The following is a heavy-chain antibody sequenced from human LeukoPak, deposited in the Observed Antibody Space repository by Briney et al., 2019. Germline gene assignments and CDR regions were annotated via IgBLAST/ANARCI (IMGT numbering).Heavy chain of an antibody. CDR1: GGSFSGYY. Sequence: DPSETLSLTCAVYGGSFSGYYWSWIRQPPGKGLEWIGEINHSGSTNYNPSLKSRVSISADTSKNQFSLKLTSMTAADTAVYYCAKNGQSGFSFDPWGQGTLVTVSS. CDR2: INHSGST. CDR3: AKNGQSGFSFDP. V-gene: IGHV4-34*01. J-gene: IGHJ5*01. D-gene: IGHD3-3*01.